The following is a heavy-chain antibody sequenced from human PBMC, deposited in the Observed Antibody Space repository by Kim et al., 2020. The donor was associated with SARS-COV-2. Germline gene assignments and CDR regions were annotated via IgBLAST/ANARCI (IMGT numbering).Heavy chain of an antibody. CDR2: ISSSGGTT. CDR3: ANSEAHYYHDY. Sequence: GGSLRLSCAASGFTFSSYAMSWVRQAPGKGLEWVSAISSSGGTTYYAASVKGRFTISRDTNKNTLYQQKNILTDEDAADYYCANSEAHYYHDYWG. CDR1: GFTFSSYA. V-gene: IGHV3-23*01. D-gene: IGHD3-10*01. J-gene: IGHJ4*01.